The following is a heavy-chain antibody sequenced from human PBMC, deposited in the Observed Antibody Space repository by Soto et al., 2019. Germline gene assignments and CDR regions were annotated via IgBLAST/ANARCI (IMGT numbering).Heavy chain of an antibody. CDR3: ARRPYYDYVWGSYRYPPFDY. CDR1: GGSISSSNW. Sequence: QVQLQESGPGLVKPSGTLSLTCAVSGGSISSSNWWSWVRQPPGKGLEWIGEIYHCGSTNYNPSLKSRVTISVDKSKNQFSLKLSSVTAADTAVYYCARRPYYDYVWGSYRYPPFDYWGQGTLVTVSS. D-gene: IGHD3-16*02. CDR2: IYHCGST. J-gene: IGHJ4*02. V-gene: IGHV4-4*02.